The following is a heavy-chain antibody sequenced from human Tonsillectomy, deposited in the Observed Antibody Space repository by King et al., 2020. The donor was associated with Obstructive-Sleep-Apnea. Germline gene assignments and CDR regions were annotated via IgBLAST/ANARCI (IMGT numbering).Heavy chain of an antibody. CDR3: ARSLDSSGYYYTNY. CDR1: GGSISSYY. V-gene: IGHV4-59*08. D-gene: IGHD3-22*01. Sequence: VQLQESGPGLVKPSETLSLTCTVSGGSISSYYWSWIRQPPGKGLEWIGYISYSWRTNSNPPLKSRVTISVDTSKNQFSLKLSAVTAADTAVYYCARSLDSSGYYYTNYWGQGTLVTVSS. J-gene: IGHJ4*02. CDR2: ISYSWRT.